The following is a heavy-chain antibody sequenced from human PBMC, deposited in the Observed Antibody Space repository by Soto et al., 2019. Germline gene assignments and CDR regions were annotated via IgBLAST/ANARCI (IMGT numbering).Heavy chain of an antibody. Sequence: QVQLQESGPGLVKPSQTLSLTCTVSGGSISSGGYYWSWIRQHPGKGLEWIGYIYYSGSTYYNPSLKSRVNISVDTSKNQFSLKLSSVTAADTAVYYCARDGVGYCSGGSCYSSYYYYMDVWGKGTTVTVSS. CDR2: IYYSGST. J-gene: IGHJ6*03. V-gene: IGHV4-31*03. CDR1: GGSISSGGYY. D-gene: IGHD2-15*01. CDR3: ARDGVGYCSGGSCYSSYYYYMDV.